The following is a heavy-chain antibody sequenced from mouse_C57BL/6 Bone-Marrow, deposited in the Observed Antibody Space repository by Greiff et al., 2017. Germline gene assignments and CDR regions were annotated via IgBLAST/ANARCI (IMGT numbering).Heavy chain of an antibody. V-gene: IGHV1-78*01. D-gene: IGHD1-1*01. CDR1: GYTFPDHT. Sequence: VQLQQSDAELVKPGASVKISCKVSGYTFPDHTIHWLKQRPEQGLDWIGYIYPRDGSTKYNEKFKGKATLTADTSSSTAYMQLNSLTSEDSAVYFCARWGYGSLVLFDYWGQGTTLTVSS. J-gene: IGHJ2*01. CDR2: IYPRDGST. CDR3: ARWGYGSLVLFDY.